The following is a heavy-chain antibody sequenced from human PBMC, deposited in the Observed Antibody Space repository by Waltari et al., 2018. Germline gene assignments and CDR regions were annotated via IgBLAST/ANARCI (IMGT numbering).Heavy chain of an antibody. V-gene: IGHV1-24*01. D-gene: IGHD3-3*01. CDR2: FDPEDGET. J-gene: IGHJ5*02. CDR1: GYTLTELS. Sequence: QVQLVQSGAEVKKPGASVKVSCKVSGYTLTELSMHLVRQAPGKGLEWMGGFDPEDGETIYAQKFQGRVTMTEDTSTDTAYMELSSLRSEDTAVYYCATANFWSGYYSVRGNWFDPWGQGTLVTVSS. CDR3: ATANFWSGYYSVRGNWFDP.